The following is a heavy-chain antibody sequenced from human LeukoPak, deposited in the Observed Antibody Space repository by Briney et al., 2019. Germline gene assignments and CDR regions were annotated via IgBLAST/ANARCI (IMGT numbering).Heavy chain of an antibody. CDR2: ITGSGGNT. CDR1: GFTFSNYA. D-gene: IGHD3-9*01. CDR3: AKWGDYDVLTGYYVPDY. V-gene: IGHV3-23*01. Sequence: GASLRLSCVASGFTFSNYAMSWVRQAPGKGLEWVSAITGSGGNTYYADSVKGRFTISRENSKTTVFLQMNSLRAEDTAVYYCAKWGDYDVLTGYYVPDYWGQGTLVTVSS. J-gene: IGHJ4*02.